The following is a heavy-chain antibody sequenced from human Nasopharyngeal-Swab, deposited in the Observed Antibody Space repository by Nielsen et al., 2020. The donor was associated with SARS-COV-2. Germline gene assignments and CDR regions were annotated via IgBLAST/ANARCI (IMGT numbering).Heavy chain of an antibody. CDR1: GDSVSSNSAA. J-gene: IGHJ6*02. CDR3: ANEDIVVVPAAGDYYYYYGMDV. V-gene: IGHV6-1*01. D-gene: IGHD2-2*01. Sequence: SETLSLTCAISGDSVSSNSAAWNWIRQSPSRGLEWLGRTYYRSKWYTDYAVSVKSRITINPDTSKNQFSLQLNSVTPEDAAVYYCANEDIVVVPAAGDYYYYYGMDVRGQGTTVTVSS. CDR2: TYYRSKWYT.